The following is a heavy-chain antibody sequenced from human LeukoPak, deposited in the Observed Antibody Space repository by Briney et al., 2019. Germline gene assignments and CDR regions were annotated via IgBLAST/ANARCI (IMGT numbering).Heavy chain of an antibody. CDR2: IKQDGSDK. J-gene: IGHJ4*02. V-gene: IGHV3-7*04. D-gene: IGHD2-2*01. Sequence: GGSLRLSCAASGFTFSNHWMSWVRQAPGEGLEWVAKIKQDGSDKYYVDSVKGRFTISRDNAKNSLYLQMNSLTVEDTAVYFCARGTASTSYQRCFDEWGQGTLVTVSS. CDR3: ARGTASTSYQRCFDE. CDR1: GFTFSNHW.